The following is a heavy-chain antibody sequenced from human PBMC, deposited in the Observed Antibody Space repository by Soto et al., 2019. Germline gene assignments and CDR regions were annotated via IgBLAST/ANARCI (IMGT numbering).Heavy chain of an antibody. Sequence: APVKVSCKTSGYTFTIYGISWVRQAPGQGLEWMGWISAYNGNTNYAQKLQGRVTMTTDTSTSTAYMELRSLRSDDTAVYYCARAELYSSGWYGFDYWGQGTLVTVSS. CDR3: ARAELYSSGWYGFDY. CDR2: ISAYNGNT. J-gene: IGHJ4*02. CDR1: GYTFTIYG. V-gene: IGHV1-18*01. D-gene: IGHD6-19*01.